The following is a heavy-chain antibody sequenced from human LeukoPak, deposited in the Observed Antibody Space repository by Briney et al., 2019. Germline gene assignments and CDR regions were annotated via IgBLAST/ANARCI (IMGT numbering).Heavy chain of an antibody. CDR1: GYSFTSYW. D-gene: IGHD2-2*01. Sequence: GESLKISCKGSGYSFTSYWIGWVRQAPGKGLEWVAVISYDGSNKYYADSVKGRFTISRDNSKNTLYLQMNSLRAEDTAVYYCARERCSSTSCYYYYGMDVWGQGTTVTVSS. CDR2: ISYDGSNK. CDR3: ARERCSSTSCYYYYGMDV. J-gene: IGHJ6*02. V-gene: IGHV3-33*05.